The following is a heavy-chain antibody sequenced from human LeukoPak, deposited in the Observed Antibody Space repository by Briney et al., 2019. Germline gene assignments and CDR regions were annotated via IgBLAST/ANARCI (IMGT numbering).Heavy chain of an antibody. CDR1: GGSISSGSYY. J-gene: IGHJ6*03. V-gene: IGHV4-61*02. CDR2: IYTSGST. D-gene: IGHD2-15*01. CDR3: ARLGYCSGGSCYADYYYYYMDV. Sequence: SETLSLTCTVSGGSISSGSYYWSWIRQPAGKGLEWIGRIYTSGSTNYNPSLKSRVTISVDTSKNQFSLKQSSVTAADTAVYYCARLGYCSGGSCYADYYYYYMDVWGKGTTVTISS.